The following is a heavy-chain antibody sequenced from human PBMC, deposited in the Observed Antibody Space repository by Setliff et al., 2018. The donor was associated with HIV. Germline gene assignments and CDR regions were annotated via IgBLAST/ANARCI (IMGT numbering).Heavy chain of an antibody. CDR3: ARDFEASYCGGDCYSGWFDS. Sequence: SETLSLTCTVSGGSIRSHYWNWIRQSPGKGLEWIGYIHYRGSTSYNPSLKSRVIISVDMSKNQFSLKLTSVTAADTAVYYCARDFEASYCGGDCYSGWFDSWGQGILVTVSS. J-gene: IGHJ5*01. CDR2: IHYRGST. D-gene: IGHD2-21*01. V-gene: IGHV4-59*11. CDR1: GGSIRSHY.